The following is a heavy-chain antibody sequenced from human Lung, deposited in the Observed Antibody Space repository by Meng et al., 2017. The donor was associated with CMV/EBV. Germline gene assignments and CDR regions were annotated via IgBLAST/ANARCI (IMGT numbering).Heavy chain of an antibody. J-gene: IGHJ4*02. CDR2: IYTSRTT. D-gene: IGHD6-19*01. CDR3: ARAEADTGNFDY. V-gene: IGHV4-4*07. CDR1: GGSISSYY. Sequence: QVPLQDAGQVLLKPSETLSLTCTVSGGSISSYYGSWIRQSAGKGLEWIGRIYTSRTTIYNPSLKSRLTLSLDTSKNQFSLKLNSVTAADTAVYYCARAEADTGNFDYWGQGTLVTVSS.